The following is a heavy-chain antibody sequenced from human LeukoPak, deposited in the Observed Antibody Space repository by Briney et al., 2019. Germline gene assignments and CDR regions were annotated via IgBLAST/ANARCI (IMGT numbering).Heavy chain of an antibody. V-gene: IGHV3-11*01. CDR1: GFTFTDYY. D-gene: IGHD3-10*01. CDR2: ISPSGTVI. Sequence: GSLRLSCSASGFTFTDYYRSWIRQAPGKGLEWVSYISPSGTVIYYGDSVKGRFTISRDNAKKSLYLQMNSLRAEDTAVYYCARDYNCWGQGTLVTVS. J-gene: IGHJ4*02. CDR3: ARDYNC.